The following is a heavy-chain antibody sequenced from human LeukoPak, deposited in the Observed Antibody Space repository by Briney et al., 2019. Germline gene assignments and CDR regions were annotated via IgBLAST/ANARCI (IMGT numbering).Heavy chain of an antibody. CDR2: ITSTGATI. CDR3: ARVLSSGYSPFDY. Sequence: GGSLRLSCAASGFTFSDYYMTWTRQAPGKGLEWVSHITSTGATIYYADSVKGRFTIARDNAKNSLSLQMNSLRAEDTAVYFCARVLSSGYSPFDYWGQGILVTVSS. CDR1: GFTFSDYY. J-gene: IGHJ4*02. V-gene: IGHV3-11*01. D-gene: IGHD3-22*01.